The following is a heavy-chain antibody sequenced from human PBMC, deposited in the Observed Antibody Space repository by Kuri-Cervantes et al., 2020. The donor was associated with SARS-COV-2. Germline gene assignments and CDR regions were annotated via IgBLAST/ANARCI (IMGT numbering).Heavy chain of an antibody. CDR2: INPNSGGT. CDR1: GYTFTNYY. V-gene: IGHV1-2*02. CDR3: AVYCSSTSCYNQ. J-gene: IGHJ4*02. D-gene: IGHD2-2*02. Sequence: ASVKVSCKASGYTFTNYYMHWVRQAPGQGLEWMGWINPNSGGTNYAQKFQGRVTMTRDTSISTAYMELSRLRSDDTAVYYCAVYCSSTSCYNQWGQGTLVTVSS.